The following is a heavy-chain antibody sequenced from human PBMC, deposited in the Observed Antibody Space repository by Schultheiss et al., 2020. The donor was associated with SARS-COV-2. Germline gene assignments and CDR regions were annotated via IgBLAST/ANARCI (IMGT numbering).Heavy chain of an antibody. D-gene: IGHD3-22*01. J-gene: IGHJ6*02. CDR3: AKWGYSSGYYTYYYGLDV. CDR2: ISGSGGST. Sequence: GGSLRLSCAASGFTFSNYAMSWVRQAPGKGLEWVSAISGSGGSTYYADSVKGRFTISRDNSQNTLYLQMDSLRADDTAVYFCAKWGYSSGYYTYYYGLDVWGQGTTVTVSS. V-gene: IGHV3-23*01. CDR1: GFTFSNYA.